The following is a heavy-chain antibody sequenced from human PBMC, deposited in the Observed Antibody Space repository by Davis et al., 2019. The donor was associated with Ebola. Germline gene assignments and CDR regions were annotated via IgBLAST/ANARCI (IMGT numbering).Heavy chain of an antibody. CDR1: GYTFTSYY. D-gene: IGHD2-15*01. CDR3: AREVVVVVAATPSGYYYYGMDV. V-gene: IGHV1-46*01. J-gene: IGHJ6*02. CDR2: INPSGGST. Sequence: AASVKVSCKASGYTFTSYYMHWVRQAPGQGLEWMGIINPSGGSTSYAQKFQGRVTMTRDTSTSTVYMELSSLRSEDTAVYYCAREVVVVVAATPSGYYYYGMDVWGQGTTVTVSS.